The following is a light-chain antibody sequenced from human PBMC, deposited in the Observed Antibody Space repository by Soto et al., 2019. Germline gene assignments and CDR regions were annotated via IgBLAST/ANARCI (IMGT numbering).Light chain of an antibody. V-gene: IGLV2-14*01. CDR3: CSYTSSRNYV. J-gene: IGLJ1*01. CDR2: EVT. Sequence: QSVLTQPASVSGSPGQSITISCTGTSSDVGAYIYVSWYQHHPGKAPKVMIYEVTNRPSGVSDRFSGSKSGNTASLTISGLQAEDEADYYCCSYTSSRNYVLGNGTKVT. CDR1: SSDVGAYIY.